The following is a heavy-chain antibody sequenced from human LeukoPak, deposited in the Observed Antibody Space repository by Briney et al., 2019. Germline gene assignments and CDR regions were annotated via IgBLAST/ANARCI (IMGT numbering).Heavy chain of an antibody. J-gene: IGHJ4*02. CDR1: GYSISSGYY. V-gene: IGHV4-38-2*01. D-gene: IGHD1-26*01. Sequence: SETLSLTCAVSGYSISSGYYWGWIWQPPGKGLEWIGSIYHSGSTYYNPSLKRRVTISVDTSKNQFSLKLSSVTAADTAVYYCARLSSGSYYVIDYWGQGTLVTVSS. CDR3: ARLSSGSYYVIDY. CDR2: IYHSGST.